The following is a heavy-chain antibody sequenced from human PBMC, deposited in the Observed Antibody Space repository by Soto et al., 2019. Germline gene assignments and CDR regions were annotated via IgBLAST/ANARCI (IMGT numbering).Heavy chain of an antibody. V-gene: IGHV2-5*02. CDR1: GFSLSTNGVG. Sequence: QITLKESGPTLVEPTQSLTLTCTFSGFSLSTNGVGVGWVRQAPGKAPEWLAIIFWDGDVRYSPSLKRRLSIIWDTSKNLVVLIMTNGDPVDTATYFCAHSLRESGCSGGSCYYFDFWGQGTLVTVSS. J-gene: IGHJ4*02. CDR3: AHSLRESGCSGGSCYYFDF. CDR2: IFWDGDV. D-gene: IGHD2-15*01.